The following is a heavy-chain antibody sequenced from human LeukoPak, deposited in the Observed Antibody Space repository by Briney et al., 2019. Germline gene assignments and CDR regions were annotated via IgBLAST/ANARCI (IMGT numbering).Heavy chain of an antibody. Sequence: PSQTLSLTCTVSDGSISSRSYYWSRIRQPAGKGLEWIGRIHISGRTNYNPSLKSRVTISVDTSKNQFSLKLSSVTAADTAVYYCARHVNCGGDCYHWFDPWGQGTLVTVSS. CDR1: DGSISSRSYY. CDR2: IHISGRT. CDR3: ARHVNCGGDCYHWFDP. V-gene: IGHV4-61*02. D-gene: IGHD2-21*01. J-gene: IGHJ5*02.